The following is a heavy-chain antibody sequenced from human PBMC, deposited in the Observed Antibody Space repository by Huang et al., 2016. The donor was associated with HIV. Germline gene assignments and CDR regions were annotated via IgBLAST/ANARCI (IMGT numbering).Heavy chain of an antibody. CDR2: IYYSGSRST. D-gene: IGHD3-3*01. J-gene: IGHJ6*03. Sequence: QLQLQESGQGLVEPSETLSLTCTASGDSISSPDYYWGWIRQPPGKGLEWIGHIYYSGSRSTYDNPSLNSPGIIVMDTSKNQFSLRLNSVTAADTAVYYCARLFYDFGRRVDVWGKGTTVTVSS. CDR1: GDSISSPDYY. CDR3: ARLFYDFGRRVDV. V-gene: IGHV4-39*01.